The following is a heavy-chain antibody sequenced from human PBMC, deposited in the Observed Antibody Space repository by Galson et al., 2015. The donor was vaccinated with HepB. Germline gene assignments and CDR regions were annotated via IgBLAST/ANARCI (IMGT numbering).Heavy chain of an antibody. CDR3: AREGPQTGTAAFDH. Sequence: LRLSCAASGFTFSTYSMNWVRQAPGKGLEWVSYISAGSRVIYYADSVKGRSIISRDNAENSLYLQMNSLRAEDTAVYYCAREGPQTGTAAFDHWGQGTLVTVSS. CDR2: ISAGSRVI. CDR1: GFTFSTYS. V-gene: IGHV3-48*01. D-gene: IGHD1-1*01. J-gene: IGHJ4*02.